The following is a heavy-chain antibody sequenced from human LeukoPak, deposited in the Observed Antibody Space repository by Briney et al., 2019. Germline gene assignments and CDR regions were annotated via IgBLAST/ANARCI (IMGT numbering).Heavy chain of an antibody. CDR2: IYYSGST. Sequence: SETLSLTCTVSGGSISSSSYYWGWIRQPPGKGLEWIVSIYYSGSTYYNPSLKSRVTISVDTSKNQFSLKLSSVTAADTAVYYCARRWVVTLRGYFDYWGQGTLVTVSS. D-gene: IGHD4-23*01. V-gene: IGHV4-39*01. CDR3: ARRWVVTLRGYFDY. J-gene: IGHJ4*02. CDR1: GGSISSSSYY.